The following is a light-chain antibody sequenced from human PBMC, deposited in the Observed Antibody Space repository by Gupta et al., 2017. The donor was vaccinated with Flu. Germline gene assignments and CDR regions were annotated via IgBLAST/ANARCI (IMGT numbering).Light chain of an antibody. V-gene: IGLV2-14*01. J-gene: IGLJ3*02. CDR1: SKDVGGYNY. Sequence: QSALTQPASVPGSPAPSIPISCSGTSKDVGGYNYVSWYQQHAVQAPKLMIYEVSNRPSGVSYRFSGSKSGNTASLTISGLHAEDEADYYCSSYTSSNLAWVFGGGTKLTVL. CDR2: EVS. CDR3: SSYTSSNLAWV.